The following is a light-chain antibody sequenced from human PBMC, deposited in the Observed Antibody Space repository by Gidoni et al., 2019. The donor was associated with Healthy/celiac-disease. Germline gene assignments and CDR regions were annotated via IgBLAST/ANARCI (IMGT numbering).Light chain of an antibody. CDR3: QQYGSSPLT. CDR2: GAS. V-gene: IGKV3-20*01. J-gene: IGKJ4*01. CDR1: QSVSSSY. Sequence: ELVLTQSPGTLSLSPGERATLSCRASQSVSSSYLAWYQQKPGQAPGLLIYGASSRATGIPDRFSGSGSGTDFTLTISRLEPEDFAVYYCQQYGSSPLTFGGGTKVEIK.